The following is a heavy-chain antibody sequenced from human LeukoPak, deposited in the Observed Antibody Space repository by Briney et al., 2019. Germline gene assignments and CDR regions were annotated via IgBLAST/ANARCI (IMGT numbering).Heavy chain of an antibody. CDR1: GFTFSTYA. D-gene: IGHD1-1*01. Sequence: PGGSLRLSCAASGFTFSTYAMSWVRQAPGKGLEWVSAISAGGSSTYYADSVKGRFTISRDNSKNTLYLQMNSLRAEDTAVYYCAKPPLKYNYRVEDYWGQGTLVTVSS. J-gene: IGHJ4*02. CDR2: ISAGGSST. V-gene: IGHV3-23*01. CDR3: AKPPLKYNYRVEDY.